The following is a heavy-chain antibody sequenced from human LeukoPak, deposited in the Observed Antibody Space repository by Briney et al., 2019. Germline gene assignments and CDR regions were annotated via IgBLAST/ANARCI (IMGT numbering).Heavy chain of an antibody. CDR1: GFTFSRHD. Sequence: AGGSLRLSCVASGFTFSRHDMNWVRQAPGKGLDGVAVISYDGSNKYYADSVKGRFTISRDNSKNTLYLQMNSLRTEDTAVYYCAKGVSSSWSNDAFDIWGQGTMVTVSS. V-gene: IGHV3-30*18. D-gene: IGHD6-13*01. CDR2: ISYDGSNK. J-gene: IGHJ3*02. CDR3: AKGVSSSWSNDAFDI.